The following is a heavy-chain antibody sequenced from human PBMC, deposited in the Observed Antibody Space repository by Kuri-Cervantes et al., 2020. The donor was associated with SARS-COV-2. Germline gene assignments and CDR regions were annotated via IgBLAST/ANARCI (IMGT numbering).Heavy chain of an antibody. CDR1: GFTFSSYG. CDR3: AKDHVQTTSEPHGY. D-gene: IGHD4-17*01. V-gene: IGHV3-30*18. Sequence: GESLKISCAASGFTFSSYGMHWVRQAPGKGLEWVAVISYDGSNKYYADSVKGRFTISRDNSKNTLYLQMNSLRAEDTAVYYCAKDHVQTTSEPHGYWGQGTLVTVSS. CDR2: ISYDGSNK. J-gene: IGHJ4*02.